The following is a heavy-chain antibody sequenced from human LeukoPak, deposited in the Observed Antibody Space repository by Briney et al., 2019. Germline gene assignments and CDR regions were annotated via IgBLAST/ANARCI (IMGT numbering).Heavy chain of an antibody. CDR1: GFTFSTYA. J-gene: IGHJ4*02. CDR2: INHSGST. V-gene: IGHV4-34*01. D-gene: IGHD3-3*01. CDR3: ARSPSTYYDFWSGYFSGRHADY. Sequence: PGGSLRLSCAASGFTFSTYAMSWVRQAPGKGLEWIGEINHSGSTNYNPSLKSRVTISVDTSKNQFSLKLSSVTAADTAVYYCARSPSTYYDFWSGYFSGRHADYWGQGTLVTVSS.